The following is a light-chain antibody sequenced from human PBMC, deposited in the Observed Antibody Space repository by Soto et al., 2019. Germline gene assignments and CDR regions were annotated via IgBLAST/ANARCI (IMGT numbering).Light chain of an antibody. V-gene: IGKV3-20*01. CDR3: QQYGTSRFT. CDR2: GAS. Sequence: EIVLTQSPGTLSLSPGERATLSCRASQSVSSNYLAWYQQKPGQAPRLLIYGASNRATGIPDRFSGSGSGTDFTLTISRLEPEDFAVYYCQQYGTSRFTFGPGTKVDIK. J-gene: IGKJ3*01. CDR1: QSVSSNY.